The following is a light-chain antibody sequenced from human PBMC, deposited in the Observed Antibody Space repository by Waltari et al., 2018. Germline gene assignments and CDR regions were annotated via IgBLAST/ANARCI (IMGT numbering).Light chain of an antibody. V-gene: IGKV1-5*03. CDR1: QTSSEW. CDR2: KTS. CDR3: QQYNLYPLT. Sequence: DIQMTQSPSTLSASVGDRVTITCRASQTSSEWLAWYQQKPGKAPKLLIYKTSNLHSGVPSRFSGSGSGTEFTLTISSLQPDDFATYYCQQYNLYPLTFGGGTKVEIK. J-gene: IGKJ4*01.